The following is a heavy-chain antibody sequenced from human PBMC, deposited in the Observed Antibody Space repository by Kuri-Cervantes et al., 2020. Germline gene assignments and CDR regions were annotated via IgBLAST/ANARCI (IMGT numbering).Heavy chain of an antibody. CDR1: GFTFSSYS. V-gene: IGHV3-64*02. D-gene: IGHD4-11*01. Sequence: GSLRLSCAASGFTFSSYSMNWVRQAPGKGLEYVSAISSDGSSTSYADSVKGRFTISRDNFKNTLYLQMGSLRAEDMAVYYCARLFSTTVSPFDYWGQGTLVTVSS. CDR2: ISSDGSST. CDR3: ARLFSTTVSPFDY. J-gene: IGHJ4*02.